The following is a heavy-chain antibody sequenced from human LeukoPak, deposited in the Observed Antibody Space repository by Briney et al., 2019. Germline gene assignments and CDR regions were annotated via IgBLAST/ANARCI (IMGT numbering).Heavy chain of an antibody. V-gene: IGHV3-7*03. CDR1: GFTFSTYR. Sequence: PGGSLRLSCAASGFTFSTYRMSWVRQAPGKGLEWVANIKQDGSEKHYVDSVKGRFTISRDNAKNSLYLQMNSLRAEDTALYYCARFAVGRALDDYWGQGTLVTVSS. CDR3: ARFAVGRALDDY. D-gene: IGHD1-26*01. J-gene: IGHJ4*02. CDR2: IKQDGSEK.